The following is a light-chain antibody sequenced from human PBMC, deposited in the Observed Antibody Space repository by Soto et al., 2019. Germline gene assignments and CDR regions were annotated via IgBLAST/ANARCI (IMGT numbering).Light chain of an antibody. CDR2: RAS. J-gene: IGKJ2*01. Sequence: DIQMTQSPSTLSGSVGDRVTITCRASQTISSWLAWYQQKPGKAPKLLIYRASTLQNGVPSRFSGAGSATDFTLTISSLQPEDFATYSCQQSYSTLPYTFGQGTKVDIK. CDR3: QQSYSTLPYT. V-gene: IGKV1-39*01. CDR1: QTISSW.